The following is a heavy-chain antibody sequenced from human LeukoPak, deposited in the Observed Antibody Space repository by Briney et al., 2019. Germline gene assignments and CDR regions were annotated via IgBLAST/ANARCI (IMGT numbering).Heavy chain of an antibody. CDR2: ISGDGSDT. Sequence: GGSLRLSRAASGFTFSTYGIHWVRQAPGKGLVWVSRISGDGSDTRDADSVKGRFTISRDNSKNTLYLQMNSLRAEDTAVYYCATDTSKTFQSAFDIWGQGTMVTVSS. J-gene: IGHJ3*02. CDR3: ATDTSKTFQSAFDI. CDR1: GFTFSTYG. D-gene: IGHD3-16*01. V-gene: IGHV3-74*01.